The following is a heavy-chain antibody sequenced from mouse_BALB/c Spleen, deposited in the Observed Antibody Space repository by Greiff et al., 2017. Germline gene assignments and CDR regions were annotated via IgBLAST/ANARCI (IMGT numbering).Heavy chain of an antibody. CDR1: GFTFSSYG. CDR2: INSNGGST. J-gene: IGHJ4*01. Sequence: EVQGVESGGGLVQPGGSLKLSCAASGFTFSSYGMSWVRQTPDKRLELVSTINSNGGSTYYPDSVKGRFTISRDNAKNTLYLQMSSLKSEDTAMYYCARDNYDYDGYAMDYWGQGTSVTVSS. D-gene: IGHD2-4*01. V-gene: IGHV5-6-3*01. CDR3: ARDNYDYDGYAMDY.